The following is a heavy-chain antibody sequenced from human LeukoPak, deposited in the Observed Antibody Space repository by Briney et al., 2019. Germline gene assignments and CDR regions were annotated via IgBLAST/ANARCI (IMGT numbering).Heavy chain of an antibody. Sequence: GSLRLSCAASGFTVSSNYMSWVRQAPGKGLEWVSVIYSGGSTYYADSVKGRFTISRDNSKNTLYLQMNSLRAEDTAVYYCARGYGPLSHWFDPWGQGTLVTVSS. CDR3: ARGYGPLSHWFDP. V-gene: IGHV3-66*01. CDR1: GFTVSSNY. CDR2: IYSGGST. J-gene: IGHJ5*02. D-gene: IGHD4-17*01.